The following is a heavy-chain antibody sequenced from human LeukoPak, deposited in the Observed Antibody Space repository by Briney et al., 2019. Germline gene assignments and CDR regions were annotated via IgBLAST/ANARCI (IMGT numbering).Heavy chain of an antibody. J-gene: IGHJ4*02. D-gene: IGHD1-26*01. CDR3: ARDDSGSYFDY. Sequence: GRSLRLSCAASGFTFSSYAMHWVRQAPGKGLEWVAVISYDGSNKYYADSVKGRFTISRDNSKNTLYLQVNSLRAEDTAVYYCARDDSGSYFDYWGQGTLVTVSS. V-gene: IGHV3-30-3*01. CDR2: ISYDGSNK. CDR1: GFTFSSYA.